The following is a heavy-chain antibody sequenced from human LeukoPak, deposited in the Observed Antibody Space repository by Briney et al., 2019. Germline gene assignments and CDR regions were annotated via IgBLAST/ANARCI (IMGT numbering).Heavy chain of an antibody. CDR3: ARGYYCSGGSCYSGFSNWFDP. CDR2: ISAYNGNT. V-gene: IGHV1-18*01. Sequence: ASVKVSCKASGYTFTSYGISWVRQAPGQGLEWMGWISAYNGNTNYAQKLQGRVTMTTDTSTSTAYMELRSLRSEDTAVYYCARGYYCSGGSCYSGFSNWFDPWGQGTLVTVSS. D-gene: IGHD2-15*01. J-gene: IGHJ5*02. CDR1: GYTFTSYG.